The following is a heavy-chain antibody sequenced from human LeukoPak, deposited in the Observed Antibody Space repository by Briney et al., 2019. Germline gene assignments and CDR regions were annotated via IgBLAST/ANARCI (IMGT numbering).Heavy chain of an antibody. J-gene: IGHJ3*02. Sequence: GGSLRLSCAASGFTFSSYAMSWVRQAPGKGLEWVSAISGSGGSTYYADSVKGRFTISRDNSKNTLYLQMNSPRAEDTAVYYCAKVYSSSWYPDAFDIWGQGTMVTVSS. CDR2: ISGSGGST. V-gene: IGHV3-23*01. D-gene: IGHD6-13*01. CDR3: AKVYSSSWYPDAFDI. CDR1: GFTFSSYA.